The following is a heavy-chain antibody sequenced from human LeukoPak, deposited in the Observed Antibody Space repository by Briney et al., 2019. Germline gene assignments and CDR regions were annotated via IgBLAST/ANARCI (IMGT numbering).Heavy chain of an antibody. CDR3: ARDHGLGATTRNFDY. Sequence: XXSXGIXXXRQAPGQGLEWMGXISAYNGNTNYAQKLQGRVTMTTDTSTSTAYMELRSLRSDDTAVYYCARDHGLGATTRNFDYWGQGTLVTVSS. J-gene: IGHJ4*02. CDR2: ISAYNGNT. V-gene: IGHV1-18*01. CDR1: XXSXG. D-gene: IGHD5-24*01.